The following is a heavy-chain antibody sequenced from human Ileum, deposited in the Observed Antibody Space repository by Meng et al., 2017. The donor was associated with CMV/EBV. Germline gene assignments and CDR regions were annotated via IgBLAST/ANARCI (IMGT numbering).Heavy chain of an antibody. V-gene: IGHV4-34*01. Sequence: YGGSFSGYYWSWLRQHPGKGLEWIGEINHSGSTNYNPSLKSRVTISVDTSKNQFSLKLSSVTAADTAVYYCARGIQLWSRVEWFDPWGQGTLVTVSS. CDR1: GGSFSGYY. CDR2: INHSGST. J-gene: IGHJ5*02. D-gene: IGHD5-18*01. CDR3: ARGIQLWSRVEWFDP.